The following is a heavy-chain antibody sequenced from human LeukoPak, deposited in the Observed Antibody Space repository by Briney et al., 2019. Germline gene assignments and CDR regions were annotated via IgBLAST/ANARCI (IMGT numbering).Heavy chain of an antibody. J-gene: IGHJ4*02. CDR1: GGTFSTYS. D-gene: IGHD3-10*01. V-gene: IGHV1-69*02. CDR3: ARVLY. Sequence: GSSVKVSCKASGGTFSTYSISWVRQAPGQGLEWMGRIIPVVGVINYAQTFQGRVTISADKATNTAYMELTTLTSDDTAIYYCARVLYWGQGTLVTVSS. CDR2: IIPVVGVI.